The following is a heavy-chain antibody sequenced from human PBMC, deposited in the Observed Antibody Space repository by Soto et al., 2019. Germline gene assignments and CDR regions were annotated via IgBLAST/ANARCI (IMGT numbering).Heavy chain of an antibody. Sequence: ASVKVSCKASGYTFTGYYMHWVRQAPGQGLEWMGWINPNSGGTNYAQKFQGRVTMTRDTSISTAYMELSRLRSDDTAVYYCARVLDCGGYCYSSDAFDIWGQGTMVTVSS. CDR3: ARVLDCGGYCYSSDAFDI. J-gene: IGHJ3*02. V-gene: IGHV1-2*02. CDR1: GYTFTGYY. D-gene: IGHD2-21*02. CDR2: INPNSGGT.